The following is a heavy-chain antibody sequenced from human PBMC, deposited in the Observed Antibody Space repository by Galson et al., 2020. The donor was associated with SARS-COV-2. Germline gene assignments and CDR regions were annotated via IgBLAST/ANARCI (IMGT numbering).Heavy chain of an antibody. CDR2: NNHNSGGT. Sequence: ASVTVSCKPSRYTFTDYYMHWVRQAPGPALEWMGWNNHNSGGTNYAQKFQGRVTMTRDTSISTAYMELSRLRSDDTAVYYCARGQQLTYYMDVWGKGTTVTVSS. V-gene: IGHV1-2*02. CDR3: ARGQQLTYYMDV. J-gene: IGHJ6*03. D-gene: IGHD6-13*01. CDR1: RYTFTDYY.